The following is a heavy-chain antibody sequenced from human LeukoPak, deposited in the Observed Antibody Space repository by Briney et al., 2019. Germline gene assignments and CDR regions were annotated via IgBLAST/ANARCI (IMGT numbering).Heavy chain of an antibody. CDR2: ISSSGDI. J-gene: IGHJ4*02. CDR1: GFSFSSYG. CDR3: ATSSWDN. D-gene: IGHD6-13*01. V-gene: IGHV3-48*01. Sequence: GGSLRLSCTASGFSFSSYGMNWVRQAPGKGLEWVSYISSSGDIYYPDSVKGRFTISRDNAKNSLYLQMNSLRAEDAGVYYCATSSWDNWGQGTLVTVSS.